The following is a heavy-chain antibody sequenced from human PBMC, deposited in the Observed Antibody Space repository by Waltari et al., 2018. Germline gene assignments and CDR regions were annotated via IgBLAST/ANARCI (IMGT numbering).Heavy chain of an antibody. D-gene: IGHD2-2*01. CDR2: IDSSSSTI. J-gene: IGHJ4*02. CDR3: ARGGCSSTSCYLPY. V-gene: IGHV3-48*04. CDR1: GFTFSSYS. Sequence: EVQLVESGEGLVQPGGSLRLSCAASGFTFSSYSMNWVRQAPGKGLEWVSYIDSSSSTIYYADSVNGRFTISRDNAKNSLYLQMNSLRAEDTAVYYCARGGCSSTSCYLPYWGQGTLVTVSS.